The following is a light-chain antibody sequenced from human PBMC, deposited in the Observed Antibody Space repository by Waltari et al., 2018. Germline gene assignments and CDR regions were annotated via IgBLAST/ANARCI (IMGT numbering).Light chain of an antibody. CDR3: QQYNNWPRST. CDR2: GAS. Sequence: EIVMTQSPATLSVSPGERATLSCRASQSVSSNLAWYQQKPGQAPRLLIYGASTRAHGIPARFSGSGSGTEFTLTISSLQSEDFAVYYCQQYNNWPRSTFGQGTKLEIK. J-gene: IGKJ2*01. V-gene: IGKV3-15*01. CDR1: QSVSSN.